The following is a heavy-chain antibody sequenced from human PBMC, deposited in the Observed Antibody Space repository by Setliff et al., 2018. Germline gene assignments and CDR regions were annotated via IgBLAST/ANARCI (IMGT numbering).Heavy chain of an antibody. CDR1: GGSINTYPYY. CDR3: ARASSGWYSAYYYYMDV. Sequence: SETLSLTCTVSGGSINTYPYYWSWIRQPAGKGLEWIGHIYSSGSTKYNPSLKSRVTISVDMSKSQFSLNLTSVTAADTAVYYCARASSGWYSAYYYYMDVWGKGTTVTVSS. J-gene: IGHJ6*03. V-gene: IGHV4-61*09. D-gene: IGHD6-19*01. CDR2: IYSSGST.